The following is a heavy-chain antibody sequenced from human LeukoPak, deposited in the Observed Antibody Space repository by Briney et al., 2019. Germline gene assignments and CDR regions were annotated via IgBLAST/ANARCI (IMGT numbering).Heavy chain of an antibody. CDR2: ISSSSSYI. J-gene: IGHJ4*02. CDR1: GFTFSSYA. Sequence: GGSLRLSCAASGFTFSSYAMHWVRQAPGKGLEWVSSISSSSSYIYYADSVKGRFTISRDNAKNSLYLQMNSLRAEDTAVYYCARDMVRGAAFDYWGQGTLVTVSS. V-gene: IGHV3-21*01. D-gene: IGHD3-10*01. CDR3: ARDMVRGAAFDY.